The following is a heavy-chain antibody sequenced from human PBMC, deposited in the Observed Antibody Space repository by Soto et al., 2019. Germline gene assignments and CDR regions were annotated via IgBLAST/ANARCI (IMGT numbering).Heavy chain of an antibody. CDR3: GRVETLAVAGLAGLGYFQH. D-gene: IGHD6-19*01. J-gene: IGHJ1*01. CDR1: GYTFTSYG. CDR2: ISAYNGNT. Sequence: ASGKVSCKASGYTFTSYGISWVRQAPGQGLEWMGWISAYNGNTNYAQKLQGRVTMTTDTSTSTAYMELRSLRSDDTAVYYCGRVETLAVAGLAGLGYFQHWGQGTLVTVSS. V-gene: IGHV1-18*01.